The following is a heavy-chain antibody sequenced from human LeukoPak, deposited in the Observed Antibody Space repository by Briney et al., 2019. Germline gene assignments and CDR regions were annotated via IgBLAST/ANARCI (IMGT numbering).Heavy chain of an antibody. J-gene: IGHJ4*02. Sequence: GGSLRLSCADSGFTFDDYAMHRVPQAPGKGLEWVSVISLDGGYTYYAESVKGRITISRDNSKNSLYLQMNSLRTEDPALYYCAKDDRAVAGTGYFDYWGQGTLVTVSS. CDR3: AKDDRAVAGTGYFDY. D-gene: IGHD6-19*01. CDR2: ISLDGGYT. CDR1: GFTFDDYA. V-gene: IGHV3-43D*03.